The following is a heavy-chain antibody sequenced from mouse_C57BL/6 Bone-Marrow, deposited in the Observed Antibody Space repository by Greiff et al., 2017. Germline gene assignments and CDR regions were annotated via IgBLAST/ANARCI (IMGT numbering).Heavy chain of an antibody. CDR2: ISSGSSTI. J-gene: IGHJ2*01. CDR1: GFTFSDYG. D-gene: IGHD1-1*01. Sequence: EVMLVESGGGLVKPGGSLKLSCAASGFTFSDYGMHWVRQAPEKGLEWVAYISSGSSTIYYADTVKGRFTISRDNAKNTLFLQMTSRRSEDTAMYYCARPGTTVVADFDYWGQGTTLTVSS. V-gene: IGHV5-17*01. CDR3: ARPGTTVVADFDY.